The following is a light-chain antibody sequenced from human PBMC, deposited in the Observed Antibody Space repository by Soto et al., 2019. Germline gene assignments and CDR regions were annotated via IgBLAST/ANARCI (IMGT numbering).Light chain of an antibody. CDR3: QQDYTRFT. V-gene: IGKV3D-7*01. CDR2: GAS. J-gene: IGKJ3*01. CDR1: QSVSSSY. Sequence: PGERVTLSCRASQSVSSSYLTWYQQKPGQAPRLLIYGASTRATSIPARCSGSWSGTDFTLTISSLQPEDFAVYYCQQDYTRFTFGPGTKVDIK.